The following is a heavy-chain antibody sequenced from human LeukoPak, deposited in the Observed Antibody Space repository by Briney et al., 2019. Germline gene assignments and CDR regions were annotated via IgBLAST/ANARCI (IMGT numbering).Heavy chain of an antibody. Sequence: GGSLRLSCAASGFTFSDYYMSWIRQAPGKGLEWVSYISSSGSTIYYADSVKGRFTISRDNAKNSLYLQMNSLRAEDTAVYYRARDPCGGDCYFDYWGQGTLVTVSS. J-gene: IGHJ4*02. CDR3: ARDPCGGDCYFDY. V-gene: IGHV3-11*01. D-gene: IGHD2-21*02. CDR1: GFTFSDYY. CDR2: ISSSGSTI.